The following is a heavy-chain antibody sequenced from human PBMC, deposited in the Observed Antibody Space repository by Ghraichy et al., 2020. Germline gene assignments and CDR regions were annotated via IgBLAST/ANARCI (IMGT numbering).Heavy chain of an antibody. CDR1: GFTFNNAW. CDR3: TRHQNYYYFYMDV. CDR2: IKSKSDGGTT. J-gene: IGHJ6*03. V-gene: IGHV3-15*07. Sequence: GGSLRLSCAASGFTFNNAWMNWVRQAPGKGLEWVGRIKSKSDGGTTDYAAPVKGRFTISRDDSKNTLYLQMSSLKTGDTAVYYCTRHQNYYYFYMDVWGKGTTVTVSS.